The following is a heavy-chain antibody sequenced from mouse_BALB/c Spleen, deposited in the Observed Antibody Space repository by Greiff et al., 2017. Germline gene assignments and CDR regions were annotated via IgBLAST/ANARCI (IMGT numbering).Heavy chain of an antibody. CDR2: IYPGDGDT. CDR3: ARRETGGFDY. J-gene: IGHJ2*01. V-gene: IGHV1-80*01. CDR1: GYAFSSYW. Sequence: QVQLQQSGAELVRPGSSVKISCKASGYAFSSYWMNWVKQRPGQGLEWIGQIYPGDGDTNYNGKFKGKATLTADKSSSTAYMQLSSLTSEDSAVYFCARRETGGFDYWGQGTTLTVSS.